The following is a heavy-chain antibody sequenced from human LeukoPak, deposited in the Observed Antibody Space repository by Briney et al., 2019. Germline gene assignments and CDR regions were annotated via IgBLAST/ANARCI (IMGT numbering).Heavy chain of an antibody. CDR3: AREGPRGNPQFDY. J-gene: IGHJ4*02. CDR1: GFTFSSYG. Sequence: GGSLRLSCAASGFTFSSYGMHWVRQAPGKGLEWVALIWYDGSNKYYTDSVKGRLTISRDNSKNTLYLQMNSLRAEDTAIYYCAREGPRGNPQFDYWGQGTLVTVSS. CDR2: IWYDGSNK. D-gene: IGHD2/OR15-2a*01. V-gene: IGHV3-33*01.